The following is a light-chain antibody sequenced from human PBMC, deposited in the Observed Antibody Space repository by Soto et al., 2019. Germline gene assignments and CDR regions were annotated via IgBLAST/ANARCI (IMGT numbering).Light chain of an antibody. V-gene: IGLV2-23*03. J-gene: IGLJ2*01. CDR1: SSDVGSYNL. Sequence: QSALTQPASVSGSPGQSITISCTGTSSDVGSYNLVSWYQQHPGKAPKLMIYEGSKRPSRVSNRFSGSKSGNTASLTISGLQAEDEADYYCCSYAGSSTFLFGGGTKVTVL. CDR3: CSYAGSSTFL. CDR2: EGS.